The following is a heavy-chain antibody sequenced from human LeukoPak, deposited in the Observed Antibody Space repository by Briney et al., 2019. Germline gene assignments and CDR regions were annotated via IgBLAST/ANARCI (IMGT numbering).Heavy chain of an antibody. CDR3: ARGLGGGSYSDAFEI. Sequence: SEPLSLTCTVWGGLISSGYWRWIRQPRGKGLEWVAYIYNSGSTSYNPSLKGRVTISMNRSKNQFSLKLSSVTAADTAVYYCARGLGGGSYSDAFEIWGQGTMVTVSS. V-gene: IGHV4-59*01. J-gene: IGHJ3*02. CDR2: IYNSGST. CDR1: GGLISSGY. D-gene: IGHD1-26*01.